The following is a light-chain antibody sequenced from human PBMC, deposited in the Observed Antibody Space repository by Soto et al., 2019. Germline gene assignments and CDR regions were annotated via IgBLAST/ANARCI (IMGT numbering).Light chain of an antibody. Sequence: EIVITQSPATVSLSPRDGSTLSCRASQGIGDTLAWYQQKPGQTPRLLIYDTSIRATGVPARFSGSRSGAEFTLTISSLQSEDFAVYYCRHYVTWPLTFGGGT. CDR3: RHYVTWPLT. J-gene: IGKJ4*01. CDR2: DTS. V-gene: IGKV3-15*01. CDR1: QGIGDT.